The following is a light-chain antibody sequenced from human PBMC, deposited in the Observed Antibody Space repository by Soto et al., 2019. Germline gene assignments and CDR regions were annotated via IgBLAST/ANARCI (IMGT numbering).Light chain of an antibody. V-gene: IGLV2-14*01. CDR3: SSKSPDF. CDR2: EVS. CDR1: SSGIRDYNY. Sequence: QSVLTQPDSVSGSPGQSITISCTGTSSGIRDYNYVSWYQQLPGNASKLIMYEVSNRPSGISNRFSGSKSGNTASLTISGLQAEDEADYYCSSKSPDFFGTGTKVTVL. J-gene: IGLJ1*01.